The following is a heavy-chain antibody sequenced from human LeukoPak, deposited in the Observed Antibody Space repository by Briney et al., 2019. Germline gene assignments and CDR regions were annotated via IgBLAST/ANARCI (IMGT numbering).Heavy chain of an antibody. V-gene: IGHV3-30*04. Sequence: PGGSLRLSCAASGFTFSSYAMHWVRQAPGKGLEWVAVISYDGSNKYYADSVKGRFTISRDNSKNTLYLQMNSLRAEDTAVYYCAKGPLVGAPFDYWGQGTLVTVSS. CDR2: ISYDGSNK. CDR3: AKGPLVGAPFDY. J-gene: IGHJ4*02. CDR1: GFTFSSYA. D-gene: IGHD1-26*01.